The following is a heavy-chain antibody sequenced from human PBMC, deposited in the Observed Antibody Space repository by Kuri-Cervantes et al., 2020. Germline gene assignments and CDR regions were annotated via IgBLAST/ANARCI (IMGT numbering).Heavy chain of an antibody. CDR1: GGSINNYF. CDR2: IYSNRTT. V-gene: IGHV4-59*01. CDR3: ARDCFSGGTCY. D-gene: IGHD2-15*01. J-gene: IGHJ4*02. Sequence: GSLRLSCTVSGGSINNYFWVWIRQSPGKGLEWIGYIYSNRTTSYNPSLKSRVSMSVDMSKKHFSLRLTSVTAADTAVYYCARDCFSGGTCYWGQGSLVTVSS.